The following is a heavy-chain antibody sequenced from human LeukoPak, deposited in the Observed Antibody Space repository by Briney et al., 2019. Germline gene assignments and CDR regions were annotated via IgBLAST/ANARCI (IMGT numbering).Heavy chain of an antibody. V-gene: IGHV3-66*01. CDR1: GFTFSSYS. D-gene: IGHD6-19*01. Sequence: GGSLRLSCAASGFTFSSYSLNWVRQAPGEGLEWVSVIYSGVGSYYADSVKGRFTISRDNSKNTQYLQMNRLRAEDTAVYYCARVSSGLYYFDYWGQGALVTVSS. J-gene: IGHJ4*02. CDR3: ARVSSGLYYFDY. CDR2: IYSGVGS.